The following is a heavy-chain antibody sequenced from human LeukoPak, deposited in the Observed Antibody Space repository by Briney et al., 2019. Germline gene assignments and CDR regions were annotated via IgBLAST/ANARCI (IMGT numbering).Heavy chain of an antibody. D-gene: IGHD4-17*01. CDR3: ASPNDYGDYYPPDY. CDR1: GGTFSSYA. Sequence: SVKVSCKASGGTFSSYAISWVRQAPGQGLEWMGGIIPIFGTANYAQKFQGRVTITVDESTSTAYMELSSLRSEDTAVYYCASPNDYGDYYPPDYWGQGTLVTVSS. V-gene: IGHV1-69*01. CDR2: IIPIFGTA. J-gene: IGHJ4*02.